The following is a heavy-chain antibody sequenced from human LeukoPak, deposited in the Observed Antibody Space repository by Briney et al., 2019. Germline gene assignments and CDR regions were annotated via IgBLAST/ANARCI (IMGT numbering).Heavy chain of an antibody. CDR2: MNPNSGDT. V-gene: IGHV1-2*02. CDR3: ARGNIVGVSAASRTGSNI. D-gene: IGHD1-26*01. CDR1: GYSFTDYY. J-gene: IGHJ3*02. Sequence: GASVKVSCKASGYSFTDYYMHWVRQAPGQGLEWMGWMNPNSGDTNDAQKFQGRVTMARDTSISTAYMEMSRLTSDDTAVYYCARGNIVGVSAASRTGSNIWGQGTMVAVSS.